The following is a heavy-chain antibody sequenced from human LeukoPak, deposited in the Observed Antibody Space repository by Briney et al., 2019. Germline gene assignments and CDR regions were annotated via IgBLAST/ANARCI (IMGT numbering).Heavy chain of an antibody. CDR2: INSDGSST. J-gene: IGHJ4*02. Sequence: PGGSLRLSCAASGFTFSSYAMSWVRQDPGKGLVWVSRINSDGSSTSYADSVKGRFTISRDNAKNTLYLQMNSLRVDDTAVYYCAPNIVATLSFWGQGTLVTVS. V-gene: IGHV3-74*01. CDR1: GFTFSSYA. D-gene: IGHD5-12*01. CDR3: APNIVATLSF.